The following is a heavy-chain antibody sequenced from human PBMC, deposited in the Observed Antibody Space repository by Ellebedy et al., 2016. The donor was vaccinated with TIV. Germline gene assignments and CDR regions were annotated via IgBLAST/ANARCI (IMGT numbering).Heavy chain of an antibody. CDR2: IKQDGSEK. CDR1: GFTFSSYW. V-gene: IGHV3-7*01. D-gene: IGHD6-13*01. J-gene: IGHJ6*02. CDR3: ARDFPQLVRRFYGMDV. Sequence: GGSLRLSCAASGFTFSSYWMSWVRQAPGKGLEWVANIKQDGSEKYYVDSVKGRFTISRDNAKNSLYLQMNSLRAEDTAVYYCARDFPQLVRRFYGMDVWGQGTTVTVSS.